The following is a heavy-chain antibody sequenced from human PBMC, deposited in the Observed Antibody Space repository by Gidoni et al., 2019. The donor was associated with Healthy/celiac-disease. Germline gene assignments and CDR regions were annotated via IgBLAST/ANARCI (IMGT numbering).Heavy chain of an antibody. CDR1: GFTFDDYT. V-gene: IGHV3-43*01. D-gene: IGHD1-26*01. CDR3: VVGAGPFY. CDR2: ISWDGGST. Sequence: EVQLVASGGVVVQPGGSLRLSCSASGFTFDDYTMHWVRQAPGKGLEWVSLISWDGGSTYYADSVKGRFTISRDNSKNSLYLQMNSLRTEDTALYYCVVGAGPFYWGQGTLVTVSS. J-gene: IGHJ4*02.